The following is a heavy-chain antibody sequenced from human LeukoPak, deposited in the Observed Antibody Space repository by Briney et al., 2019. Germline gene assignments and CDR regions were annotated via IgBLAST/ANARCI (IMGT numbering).Heavy chain of an antibody. CDR2: ISWNSGSI. D-gene: IGHD3-9*01. CDR3: AKGKLRYFDWLLDY. V-gene: IGHV3-9*01. CDR1: GFTFDDYA. J-gene: IGHJ4*02. Sequence: PGGSLRLSCAASGFTFDDYAMHWVRQAPGKGLEWVSGISWNSGSIGYADSVKGRFTISRDNAKNSLYLQMNSLRAEDTALYYCAKGKLRYFDWLLDYWGQGTLVTVSS.